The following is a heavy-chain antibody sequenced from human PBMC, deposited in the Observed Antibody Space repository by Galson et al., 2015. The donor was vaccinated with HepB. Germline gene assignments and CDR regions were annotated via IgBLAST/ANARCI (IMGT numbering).Heavy chain of an antibody. J-gene: IGHJ3*01. CDR1: GYTFINYG. CDR3: ARDLRASDV. V-gene: IGHV1-18*01. D-gene: IGHD5-24*01. CDR2: ISAFNGNT. Sequence: SVKVSCKASGYTFINYGITWVRQAPGQGLEWMGWISAFNGNTNYAQKFQGRVTMTTDTSTTTVYMVLRSLRSDDTAVYYCARDLRASDVWGQGTMVTVSS.